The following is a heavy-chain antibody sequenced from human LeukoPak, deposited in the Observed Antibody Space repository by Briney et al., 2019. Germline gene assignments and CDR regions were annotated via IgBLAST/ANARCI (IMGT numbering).Heavy chain of an antibody. J-gene: IGHJ5*02. Sequence: PGGSLRLSCAASGFVFSSHAMHWVRQAPGKGLEWVAVISDDGKKKYYADSVKGRFTISRDNSKNTLYLQLNSLRTEDTAVYYCARERIPTTGTGWFDPWGQGTLVTVSS. V-gene: IGHV3-30*04. D-gene: IGHD6-13*01. CDR1: GFVFSSHA. CDR2: ISDDGKKK. CDR3: ARERIPTTGTGWFDP.